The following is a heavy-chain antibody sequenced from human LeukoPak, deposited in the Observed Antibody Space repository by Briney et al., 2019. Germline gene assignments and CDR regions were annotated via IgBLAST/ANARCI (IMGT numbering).Heavy chain of an antibody. CDR3: AKGLRDTAMSPYFDY. V-gene: IGHV3-23*01. CDR2: ISGSGGST. CDR1: GFTFSSYA. D-gene: IGHD5-18*01. J-gene: IGHJ4*02. Sequence: PGGSLRLSCAATGFTFSSYAMSWVRQAPGKGLEWVSAISGSGGSTYYADSVKGRFTISRDNSKNTLYLQMNSLRAEDTAVYYCAKGLRDTAMSPYFDYWGQGTLVTVSS.